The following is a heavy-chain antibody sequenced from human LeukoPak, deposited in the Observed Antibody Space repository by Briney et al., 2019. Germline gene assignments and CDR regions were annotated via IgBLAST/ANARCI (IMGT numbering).Heavy chain of an antibody. CDR2: IYPGDSDT. D-gene: IGHD6-6*01. CDR3: ASHLEDSSSANWFDP. J-gene: IGHJ5*02. V-gene: IGHV5-51*01. CDR1: GYSFTSYW. Sequence: GESLKISCKGSGYSFTSYWIGWVRQMPGKGLEWMGIIYPGDSDTRYSPSFQGQVTISADKSISTAYLQWSSLKASDTAMYYCASHLEDSSSANWFDPWGQGTLVTVSS.